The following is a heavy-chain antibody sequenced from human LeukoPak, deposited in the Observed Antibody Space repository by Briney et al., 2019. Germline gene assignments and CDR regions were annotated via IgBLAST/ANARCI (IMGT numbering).Heavy chain of an antibody. CDR2: ISAYNGNT. CDR1: GYTFTSYG. CDR3: ARENSYSSGWYDFDY. D-gene: IGHD6-19*01. V-gene: IGHV1-18*01. J-gene: IGHJ4*02. Sequence: ASVKVSCKASGYTFTSYGISWVRQAPGQGLEWMGWISAYNGNTNYAQKLQGRVTMTTDTSTSTAYMGLRSLRSDDTAVYYCARENSYSSGWYDFDYWGQGTLVTVSS.